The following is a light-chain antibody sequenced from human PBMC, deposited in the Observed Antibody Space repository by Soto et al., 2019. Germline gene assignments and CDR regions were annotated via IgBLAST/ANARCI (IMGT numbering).Light chain of an antibody. V-gene: IGLV1-40*01. CDR3: QSYDSSLSGVV. CDR2: GNN. CDR1: SSNIGAGFD. Sequence: QSVLTQPPSVSWAPGQRVTISCTGSSSNIGAGFDVHWYQHLPGTAPKLLIYGNNNRPSGVPDRFSVSKSGTSASLAITGLQAEDEADSYCQSYDSSLSGVVFGGGTKLTVL. J-gene: IGLJ2*01.